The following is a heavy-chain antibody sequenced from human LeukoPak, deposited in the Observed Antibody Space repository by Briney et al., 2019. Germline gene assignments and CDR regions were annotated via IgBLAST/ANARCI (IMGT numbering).Heavy chain of an antibody. Sequence: SVKVSCKASGGTFSSCAISWVRQAPGQGLEWMGRIIPILGMANYAQKFQGRVTVTADKSTSTVYMELNSLRYEDTAVYYCARSPSGTYSDYWGQGTLVTVSS. D-gene: IGHD1-26*01. CDR3: ARSPSGTYSDY. V-gene: IGHV1-69*10. CDR2: IIPILGMA. CDR1: GGTFSSCA. J-gene: IGHJ4*02.